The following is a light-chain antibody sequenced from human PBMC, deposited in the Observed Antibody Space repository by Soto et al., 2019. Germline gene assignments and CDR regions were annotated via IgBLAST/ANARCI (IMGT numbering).Light chain of an antibody. J-gene: IGLJ2*01. V-gene: IGLV1-44*01. CDR2: SNN. Sequence: QPVLTQPPSASGTPGQRVTISCSGSSSNIGSNTVNWYQQLPGTAPKLLIYSNNQRPSGVPDRFSGSKSGTSASLAISGLQSEDEADYYCAAWDDSLKGLVFGGGTKLTVL. CDR3: AAWDDSLKGLV. CDR1: SSNIGSNT.